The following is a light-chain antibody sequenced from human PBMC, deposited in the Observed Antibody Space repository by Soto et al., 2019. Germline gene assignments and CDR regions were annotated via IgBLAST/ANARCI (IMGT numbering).Light chain of an antibody. CDR3: SSYTSSNTFV. J-gene: IGLJ1*01. V-gene: IGLV2-14*03. CDR2: HVS. Sequence: QSALAQPASVSGSPGQSITISCAGTSGDVGGYNYVSWYQQHPGSAPTLMIYHVSDRPSGVSDRFSASKSGNTASLTISGLQAEDEADYYCSSYTSSNTFVFGTGTKVTFL. CDR1: SGDVGGYNY.